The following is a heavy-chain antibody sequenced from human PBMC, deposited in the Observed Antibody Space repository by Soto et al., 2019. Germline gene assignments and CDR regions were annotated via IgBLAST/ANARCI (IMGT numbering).Heavy chain of an antibody. CDR1: GYTFTSHD. CDR3: ARWDYGEYARFDY. CDR2: MNPNSGNT. V-gene: IGHV1-8*01. J-gene: IGHJ4*02. D-gene: IGHD4-17*01. Sequence: ASVKVSCKASGYTFTSHDINWVRQATGQGLEWMGWMNPNSGNTGYAQKFRGRVTMTRNTSISTAYMELSSLRSEDTAVYYCARWDYGEYARFDYWGQGTLVTVSS.